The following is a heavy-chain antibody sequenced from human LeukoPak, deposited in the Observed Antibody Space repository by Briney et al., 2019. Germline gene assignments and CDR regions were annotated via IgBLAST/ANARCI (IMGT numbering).Heavy chain of an antibody. J-gene: IGHJ4*01. D-gene: IGHD6-19*01. V-gene: IGHV5-51*01. CDR1: GYSFSNYL. CDR3: ARRLDRSGWPTGFDY. Sequence: WESLKISCKASGYSFSNYLIAWVRQMPGKGPEWIASIYPGDSNIKYSPSFQGQATISPDKPINTPYLQWSSPKASDTAMYYCARRLDRSGWPTGFDYWGQGTLVTVSS. CDR2: IYPGDSNI.